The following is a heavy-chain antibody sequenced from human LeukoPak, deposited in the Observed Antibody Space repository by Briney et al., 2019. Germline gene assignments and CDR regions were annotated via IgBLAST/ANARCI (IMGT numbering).Heavy chain of an antibody. CDR1: GFTFSSYA. J-gene: IGHJ5*02. CDR2: ISGSGGST. CDR3: AKSHSITTVRGVKNWFDP. V-gene: IGHV3-23*01. D-gene: IGHD3-10*01. Sequence: GGSLRLSCAASGFTFSSYAMSWVRQAPGKGLEWVSAISGSGGSTYYADSVKGRFTISRDNSKNTLYLQMNSLRAEDTAVYYCAKSHSITTVRGVKNWFDPWGQGTLVTVSS.